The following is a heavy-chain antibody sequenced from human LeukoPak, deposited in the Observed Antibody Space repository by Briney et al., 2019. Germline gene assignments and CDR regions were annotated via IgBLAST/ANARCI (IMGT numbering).Heavy chain of an antibody. D-gene: IGHD3-22*01. CDR1: GFTFSSDA. Sequence: PGGSLRLSCAASGFTFSSDAMSWVRQVPGKGLEWVSAISGGGGSTYYADSVKGRFTISRDNSKNTLYLQMNSLRAEDTAVYYCAKDAVTYYYDSSGFHAFDIWGQGTMVTVSS. J-gene: IGHJ3*02. CDR2: ISGGGGST. V-gene: IGHV3-23*01. CDR3: AKDAVTYYYDSSGFHAFDI.